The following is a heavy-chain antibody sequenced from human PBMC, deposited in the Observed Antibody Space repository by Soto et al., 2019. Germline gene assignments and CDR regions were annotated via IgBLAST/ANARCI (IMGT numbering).Heavy chain of an antibody. CDR3: ARDNYCSSTSCYERGYYYYYYGMDV. V-gene: IGHV3-21*01. J-gene: IGHJ6*02. CDR1: GFTFSSYS. Sequence: WGSLRLSCAASGFTFSSYSMNWVRQAPGNGLEWVSSISSSSSYIYYADSVKGRFTISRDNAKNSLYLQMNSLRAEDTAVYYCARDNYCSSTSCYERGYYYYYYGMDVWGQGTTVTVSS. D-gene: IGHD2-2*01. CDR2: ISSSSSYI.